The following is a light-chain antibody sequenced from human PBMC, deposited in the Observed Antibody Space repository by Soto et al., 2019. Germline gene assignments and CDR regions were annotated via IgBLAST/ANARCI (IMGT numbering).Light chain of an antibody. V-gene: IGLV1-36*01. Sequence: QSLLTQPPSVSAAPRQRVTISCYGSSSNIGNNAVNWYQQLPGKAPKLLIYYDDLLPSGVSDRFSGSKSGTSASLAISGLQSEDEADYYCAAWDDSLNGPVFGGGTKVTVL. J-gene: IGLJ2*01. CDR3: AAWDDSLNGPV. CDR1: SSNIGNNA. CDR2: YDD.